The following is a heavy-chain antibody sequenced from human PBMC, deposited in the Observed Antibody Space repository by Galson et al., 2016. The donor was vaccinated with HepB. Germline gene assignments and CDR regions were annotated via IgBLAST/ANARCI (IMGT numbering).Heavy chain of an antibody. J-gene: IGHJ3*02. D-gene: IGHD5-24*01. V-gene: IGHV3-30*03. CDR2: SFHDEEYT. CDR1: GFTLSKYH. CDR3: TLEANDAFDI. Sequence: SLRLSCAASGFTLSKYHMHWVRQAPGKGLEWVALSFHDEEYTYYLDSVKGRFTISRDNTKGTVYLPMNSLRDEDMAVYYCTLEANDAFDIWGQGTMVTVSS.